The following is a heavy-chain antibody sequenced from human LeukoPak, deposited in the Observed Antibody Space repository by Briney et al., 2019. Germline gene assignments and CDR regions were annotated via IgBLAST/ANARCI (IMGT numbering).Heavy chain of an antibody. CDR2: IYYSGST. Sequence: SETLSLTCTVSGGSISSYYWSWIRQPPGKGLEWIGYIYYSGSTNYNPSLKSRVTISVDTSKNQFSLKLSSVTAADTAVYYCARVGIAAAEHDYWGQGTLVTVSS. D-gene: IGHD6-13*01. CDR3: ARVGIAAAEHDY. J-gene: IGHJ4*02. CDR1: GGSISSYY. V-gene: IGHV4-59*01.